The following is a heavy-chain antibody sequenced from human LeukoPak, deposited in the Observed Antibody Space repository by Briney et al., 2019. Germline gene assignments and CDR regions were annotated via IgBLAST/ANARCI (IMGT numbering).Heavy chain of an antibody. J-gene: IGHJ4*02. D-gene: IGHD1-26*01. CDR1: GFPFSSYA. CDR2: ISGSGGST. CDR3: SKEFVVGATALEYFDY. Sequence: PGVSLRLSCAASGFPFSSYAMSWVRQAPGKGLEWDSAISGSGGSTYYADSVKGRFTISRDNSKNTLYLQMNSLRAEDTAVYYYSKEFVVGATALEYFDYWGQGTLVTVSS. V-gene: IGHV3-23*01.